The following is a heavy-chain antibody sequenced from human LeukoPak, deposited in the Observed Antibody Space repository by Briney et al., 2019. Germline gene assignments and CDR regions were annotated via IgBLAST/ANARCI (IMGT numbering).Heavy chain of an antibody. Sequence: SETLSLTCTVSGGSISSGGYYWSWIRQPPGKGLEWIGYIYHSGSTYYNPSLKSRVTISVDRSKNQFSLKLSSVTAADTAVYYCARRGTMVRGVIIYYFDYWGQGTLVTVSS. D-gene: IGHD3-10*01. CDR1: GGSISSGGYY. J-gene: IGHJ4*02. CDR2: IYHSGST. V-gene: IGHV4-30-2*01. CDR3: ARRGTMVRGVIIYYFDY.